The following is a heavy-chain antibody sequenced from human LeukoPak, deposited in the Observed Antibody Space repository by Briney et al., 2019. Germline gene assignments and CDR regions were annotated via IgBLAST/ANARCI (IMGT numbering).Heavy chain of an antibody. CDR3: ARGRSSGWYTGNWFDP. D-gene: IGHD6-19*01. CDR2: IYYSGST. J-gene: IGHJ5*02. Sequence: SETLSLTCTVSGGSISSYYWSWIRQPLGKGLEWIGYIYYSGSTNYNPSLKSRVTISVDTSKNQFSLKLSSVTAADTAVYYCARGRSSGWYTGNWFDPWGQGTLVTVSS. V-gene: IGHV4-59*01. CDR1: GGSISSYY.